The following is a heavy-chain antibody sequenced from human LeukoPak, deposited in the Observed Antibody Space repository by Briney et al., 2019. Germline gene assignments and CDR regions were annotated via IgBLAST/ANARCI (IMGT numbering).Heavy chain of an antibody. CDR3: ARFVDTAMVLDNWFDP. Sequence: SETLSLTCTVSGGSISSYYWSWIRQPPGKGLEWIGYIYYSGSTNYNPSLKSRVTISVDTSKNQFSLKLSSVTAADTAVYYCARFVDTAMVLDNWFDPWGQGTLVTVSS. CDR1: GGSISSYY. D-gene: IGHD5-18*01. CDR2: IYYSGST. J-gene: IGHJ5*02. V-gene: IGHV4-59*08.